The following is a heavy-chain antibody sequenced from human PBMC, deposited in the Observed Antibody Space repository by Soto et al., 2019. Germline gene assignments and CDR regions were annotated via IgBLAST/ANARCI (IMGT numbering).Heavy chain of an antibody. CDR2: ISASGLST. Sequence: GSLRLSCAASGFTFNNCAMSWVRQAPGKGLEWLSGISASGLSTYYIDSVKGRFTISRDNSRNVLFLQMNSLRAEDTALYYCARASWYYLDYWGQGALVTVSS. CDR1: GFTFNNCA. V-gene: IGHV3-23*01. J-gene: IGHJ4*02. CDR3: ARASWYYLDY.